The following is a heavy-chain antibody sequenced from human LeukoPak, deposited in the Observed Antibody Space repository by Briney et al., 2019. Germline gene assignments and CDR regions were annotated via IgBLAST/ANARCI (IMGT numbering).Heavy chain of an antibody. J-gene: IGHJ6*02. D-gene: IGHD3-10*01. CDR1: GFTFSSYG. CDR3: GGSRGHHLRGMDV. V-gene: IGHV3-30*03. CDR2: ISYDGSNK. Sequence: GGSLRLSCAASGFTFSSYGMHWVRQAPGKGLEWVAVISYDGSNKYYADSVKGRFTISRDNSKDTLYLQMNSLRAEDTAVYYCGGSRGHHLRGMDVWGQGTTVTVSS.